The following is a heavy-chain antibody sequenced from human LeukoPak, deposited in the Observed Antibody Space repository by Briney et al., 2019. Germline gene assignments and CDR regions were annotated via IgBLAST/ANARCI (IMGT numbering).Heavy chain of an antibody. CDR3: AKHLTATNTYIFFGLDV. CDR1: GYSFKDYG. V-gene: IGHV3-9*01. Sequence: PGGSRRLSCAATGYSFKDYGMHWFRQPPGKGLEWASAINWNGGGTDYADSVKGRFTIFRDNAKNSLYLQLSSLRPEDTALYYCAKHLTATNTYIFFGLDVWGQGTSVTVSS. J-gene: IGHJ6*02. CDR2: INWNGGGT. D-gene: IGHD1-26*01.